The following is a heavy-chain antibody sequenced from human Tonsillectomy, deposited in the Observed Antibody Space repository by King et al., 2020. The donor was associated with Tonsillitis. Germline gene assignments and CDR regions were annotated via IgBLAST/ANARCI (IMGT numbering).Heavy chain of an antibody. D-gene: IGHD6-19*01. CDR2: INPDSGGP. Sequence: QLVQSGSEVKKPGASVKASCRASGHTFTGSYMHWLRQAPGRGLEWMRWINPDSGGPNYAQRFQGRVTMTRDTSIATAYLAVSRLRSDATAMYYCATWIWQWVVGDGYYFDYWGQGTLVTVSS. CDR3: ATWIWQWVVGDGYYFDY. J-gene: IGHJ4*02. CDR1: GHTFTGSY. V-gene: IGHV1-2*02.